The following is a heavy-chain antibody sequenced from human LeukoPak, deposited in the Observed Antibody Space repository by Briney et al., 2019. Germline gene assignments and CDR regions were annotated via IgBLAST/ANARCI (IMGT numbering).Heavy chain of an antibody. CDR1: GGSISSYY. J-gene: IGHJ4*02. CDR3: ATMSIAAGNDY. Sequence: PSETLSLTCTVSGGSISSYYWSWIRQPPGKGLEWIGYIYYSGSTNYNPSLKSRVTISVDTSKNQFSLKLSSVTAADTAVYYCATMSIAAGNDYWGQGTLVTVSS. V-gene: IGHV4-59*08. CDR2: IYYSGST. D-gene: IGHD6-6*01.